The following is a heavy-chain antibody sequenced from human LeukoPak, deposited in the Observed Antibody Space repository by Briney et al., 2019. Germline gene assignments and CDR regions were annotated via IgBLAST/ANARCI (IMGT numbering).Heavy chain of an antibody. D-gene: IGHD2-2*01. CDR2: IRSKAYGGTT. CDR3: ARGRVPAHGFRFDP. J-gene: IGHJ5*02. V-gene: IGHV3-49*04. CDR1: GFTFGDYA. Sequence: GRSLRLSCTASGFTFGDYAVTWVRQAPGKGLEWLGFIRSKAYGGTTEYAASVKDRFTISREDSKSIVYLQMNSLKTEDTAVYSCARGRVPAHGFRFDPWGQGTLVTVSS.